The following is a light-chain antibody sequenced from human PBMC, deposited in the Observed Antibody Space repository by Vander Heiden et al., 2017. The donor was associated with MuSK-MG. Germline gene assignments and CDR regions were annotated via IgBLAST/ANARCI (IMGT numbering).Light chain of an antibody. CDR3: ASYSLDTTLV. Sequence: QSALTQPASVSGSPGQSITISCTGTNSDSGAHDYVSWYQQQPGRAPKLLIYEAFYRTSGISGRFSGSKSVNTASLTISGLQPEDEATYYCASYSLDTTLVFGGGTEVTVL. CDR1: NSDSGAHDY. V-gene: IGLV2-14*03. CDR2: EAF. J-gene: IGLJ2*01.